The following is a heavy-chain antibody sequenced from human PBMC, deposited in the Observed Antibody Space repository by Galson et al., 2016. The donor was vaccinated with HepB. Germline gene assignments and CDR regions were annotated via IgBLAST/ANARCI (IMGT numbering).Heavy chain of an antibody. J-gene: IGHJ4*02. Sequence: SETLSLTCTVSGGSISSDSYYWGWIRQPPGKGLEWIGSISYSGSTFFNPSLKSRVTISVDASKRQFSLRLSSVTAADTAVYYCAGDRSVNWSNYWGQGTLVSVPP. CDR2: ISYSGST. V-gene: IGHV4-39*07. CDR1: GGSISSDSYY. D-gene: IGHD1-1*01. CDR3: AGDRSVNWSNY.